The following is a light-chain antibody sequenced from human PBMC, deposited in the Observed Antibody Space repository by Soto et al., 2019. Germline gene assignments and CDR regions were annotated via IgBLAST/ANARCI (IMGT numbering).Light chain of an antibody. Sequence: DIQMTQSPSSLSASVGDRVTIPCRASQDISNSLNWYQQKPGKAPRLLISASSLQSGVPSRFSGSGSGTDFTLTISSLQPDDFATYYCQQYDTYPLTFGGGTKVEIK. CDR1: QDISNS. J-gene: IGKJ4*01. CDR2: AS. V-gene: IGKV1-16*01. CDR3: QQYDTYPLT.